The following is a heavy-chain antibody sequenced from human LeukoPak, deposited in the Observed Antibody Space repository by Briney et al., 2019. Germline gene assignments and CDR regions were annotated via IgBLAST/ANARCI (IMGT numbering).Heavy chain of an antibody. CDR1: GGSISTYY. CDR2: IYFSGST. V-gene: IGHV4-59*01. D-gene: IGHD3-10*01. Sequence: SETLSLTCTVSGGSISTYYWTWIRQPPGKGLEWIGYIYFSGSTNYNPSLKSRVTISLDTSKNQFSLKLSSVTAADTAVYYCARGVTMVRPYYYYGMDVWGQGTTVTVSS. J-gene: IGHJ6*02. CDR3: ARGVTMVRPYYYYGMDV.